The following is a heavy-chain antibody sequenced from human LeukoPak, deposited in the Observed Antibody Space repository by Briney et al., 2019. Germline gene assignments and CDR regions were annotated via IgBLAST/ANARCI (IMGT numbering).Heavy chain of an antibody. CDR1: GFTFSSSW. CDR3: ARWGTYSGSWLGAFDI. CDR2: INEDGCEK. D-gene: IGHD6-13*01. Sequence: PGGSLRLSCAASGFTFSSSWISWVRQHPGKGMEWVANINEDGCEKCYVDSAKGRFTISRDNAKNSLHLQTNSPRAEDAAVYYCARWGTYSGSWLGAFDIWGQGTMVTVSS. V-gene: IGHV3-7*05. J-gene: IGHJ3*02.